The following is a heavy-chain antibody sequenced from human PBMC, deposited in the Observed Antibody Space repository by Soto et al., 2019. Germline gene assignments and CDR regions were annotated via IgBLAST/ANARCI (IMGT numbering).Heavy chain of an antibody. CDR1: GFTFSSYA. CDR2: ISYDGSNK. J-gene: IGHJ4*01. CDR3: ARPTFDSSGYFTWGYFDY. D-gene: IGHD3-22*01. V-gene: IGHV3-30-3*01. Sequence: QVQLVESGGGVVQPGRSLRLSCAASGFTFSSYAMHWVRQAPGKGLEWVAVISYDGSNKYYADSVKGRFTISRDNSKNTLYLQMNSPRAEDTAVYYCARPTFDSSGYFTWGYFDYWGHGTLVPVSS.